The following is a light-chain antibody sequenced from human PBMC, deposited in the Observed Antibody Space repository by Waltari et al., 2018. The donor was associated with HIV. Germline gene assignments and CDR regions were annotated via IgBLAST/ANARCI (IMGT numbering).Light chain of an antibody. CDR2: SHI. V-gene: IGLV1-44*01. CDR1: SSKIGSNI. Sequence: QSLLTQPPSASWTPGQRVTITFSGSSSKIGSNIVNWYQQFPGTAPKFLISSHIQRPSGVPDRFSGSKSGTSASLAIGGLQSEDEADYYCATWDDSLSGWVFGGGTKLTVL. J-gene: IGLJ3*02. CDR3: ATWDDSLSGWV.